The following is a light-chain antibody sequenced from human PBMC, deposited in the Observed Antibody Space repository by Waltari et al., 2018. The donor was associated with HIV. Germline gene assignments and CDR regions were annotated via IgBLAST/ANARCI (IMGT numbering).Light chain of an antibody. CDR2: GNR. CDR3: QSHDSSLSGYV. V-gene: IGLV1-40*01. CDR1: SSNIGAGYH. Sequence: QSVLTQPPSVSGAPGQRVTISCTGSSSNIGAGYHVHWYQQLPGTAPKLLILGNRNGPPVVPDRCSGSKSGTSASLAITGLQAEDEADYHCQSHDSSLSGYVFGTGTKVTVL. J-gene: IGLJ1*01.